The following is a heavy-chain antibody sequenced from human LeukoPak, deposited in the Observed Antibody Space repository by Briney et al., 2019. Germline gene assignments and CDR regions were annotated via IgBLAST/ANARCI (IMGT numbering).Heavy chain of an antibody. D-gene: IGHD3-10*01. CDR2: LWYDETNQ. CDR1: GFAFTNYG. V-gene: IGHV3-33*02. CDR3: ARDRGTYYGDY. Sequence: PGGSLRLSCAASGFAFTNYGMHWVRQAPGKGLEWVAILWYDETNQYYADSAKGRFTISRDSSKNTLFLQMNSLRAEDTAVYYCARDRGTYYGDYWGQGTLVTVSS. J-gene: IGHJ4*02.